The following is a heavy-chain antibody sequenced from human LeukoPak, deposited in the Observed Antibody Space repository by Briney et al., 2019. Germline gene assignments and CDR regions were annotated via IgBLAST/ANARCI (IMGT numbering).Heavy chain of an antibody. Sequence: GGSLRLSCAASGFTFSSYAMHWVRQAPGKGLEWVAVISYDGSNKYYADSVKGRFTISRDNSKNTLYLQMNSLRAEDTAVYYCARDRSYYDSSGPLMGGFHFDCWGQGTLVTVSS. CDR3: ARDRSYYDSSGPLMGGFHFDC. J-gene: IGHJ4*02. D-gene: IGHD3-22*01. CDR1: GFTFSSYA. V-gene: IGHV3-30-3*01. CDR2: ISYDGSNK.